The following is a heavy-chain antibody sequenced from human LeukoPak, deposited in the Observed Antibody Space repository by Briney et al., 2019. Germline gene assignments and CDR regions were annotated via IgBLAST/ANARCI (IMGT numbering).Heavy chain of an antibody. CDR2: ISPSGGST. D-gene: IGHD6-19*01. CDR1: GYTFTSNY. Sequence: ASVKVSCKAFGYTFTSNYMHWVRQAPGQGPEWMGVISPSGGSTTYAQKFQGRVTITADKSTSTAYMELSSLRAEDTAVYYCARSGWLGMDVWGKGTTVTVSS. J-gene: IGHJ6*04. V-gene: IGHV1-46*01. CDR3: ARSGWLGMDV.